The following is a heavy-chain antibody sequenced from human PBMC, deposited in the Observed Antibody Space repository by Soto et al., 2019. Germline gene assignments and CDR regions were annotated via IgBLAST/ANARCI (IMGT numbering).Heavy chain of an antibody. Sequence: GSLRLSCAASGFTFTTYAIHWVRQAPGKGLEWVAVISNDGRAKYYADSVKGRFTISRDNSKNTLYLQMNSLRSDDTAVYYCARDQCFGGGRSCYYFDFWGQGTLVTVSS. CDR2: ISNDGRAK. V-gene: IGHV3-30*04. CDR3: ARDQCFGGGRSCYYFDF. CDR1: GFTFTTYA. J-gene: IGHJ4*02. D-gene: IGHD2-15*01.